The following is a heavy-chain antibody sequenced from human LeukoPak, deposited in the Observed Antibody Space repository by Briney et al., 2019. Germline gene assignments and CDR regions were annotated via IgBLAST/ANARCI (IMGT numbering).Heavy chain of an antibody. D-gene: IGHD4-17*01. CDR3: ARAGDSGDFVGAFDV. CDR2: ISDTGST. CDR1: GGSMRTYY. J-gene: IGHJ3*01. V-gene: IGHV4-59*01. Sequence: SESLSLTCSVSGGSMRTYYWGWVRQTPGKGLEFIGYISDTGSTNYNPALKSRGTISVDTSKSLFSLRLHSATAADTAVYYCARAGDSGDFVGAFDVWGQGTLVTVSS.